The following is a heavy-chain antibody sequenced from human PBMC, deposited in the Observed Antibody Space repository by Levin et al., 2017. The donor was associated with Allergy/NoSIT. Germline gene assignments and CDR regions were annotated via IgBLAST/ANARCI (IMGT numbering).Heavy chain of an antibody. CDR2: VKSNTDGGTT. CDR3: TTIAPDFWSGYTGSGACDI. D-gene: IGHD3-3*01. V-gene: IGHV3-15*01. CDR1: GFPFSNAW. J-gene: IGHJ3*02. Sequence: GGSLRLSCAASGFPFSNAWMNWVRQAPGKGLEWVGHVKSNTDGGTTDYGAPVKGRFTISRDDSGDTLYLQMKNLKIEDTAVYYCTTIAPDFWSGYTGSGACDIWGQGTLVTVSS.